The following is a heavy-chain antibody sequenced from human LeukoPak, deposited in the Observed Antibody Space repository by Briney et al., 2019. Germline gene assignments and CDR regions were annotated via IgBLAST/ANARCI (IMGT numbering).Heavy chain of an antibody. Sequence: SETLSLTCTVSGDSIRISSYYWGWIRQPPGKGLEWIGTIYYSGGTYYNPSLKSRVTISIDRPNNQFSLRLSSVTAADTAVYYCASTGVRGVITPDYWGQGTLVTVSS. D-gene: IGHD3-10*01. V-gene: IGHV4-39*07. CDR2: IYYSGGT. CDR3: ASTGVRGVITPDY. J-gene: IGHJ4*02. CDR1: GDSIRISSYY.